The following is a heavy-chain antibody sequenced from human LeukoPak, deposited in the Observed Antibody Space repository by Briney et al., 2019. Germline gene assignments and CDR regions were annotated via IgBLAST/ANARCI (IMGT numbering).Heavy chain of an antibody. J-gene: IGHJ3*02. CDR3: ARPVALWTADDAFDI. V-gene: IGHV3-30-3*01. D-gene: IGHD3/OR15-3a*01. CDR2: ISYDGSNK. Sequence: PGRSLRLSCAASGFTFSSYAMHWVRQAPGKGLEWVAVISYDGSNKYYADSVKGRFTISRDNSKNTLYLQMNSLRAEDTAVYYCARPVALWTADDAFDIWGQGTMVTVSS. CDR1: GFTFSSYA.